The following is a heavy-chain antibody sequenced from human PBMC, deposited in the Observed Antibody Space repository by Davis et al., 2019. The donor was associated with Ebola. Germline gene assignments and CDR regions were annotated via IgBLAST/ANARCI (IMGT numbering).Heavy chain of an antibody. Sequence: GESLKISCAASGFTFSSYSMNWVRQAPGKGLEWVSSISSSSSYIYYADSVKGRFTISRDNAKNSLYLQMNSLRDEDTAVYYCARDLYDYIWGSYRLSFDYWDQGTLVTVSS. CDR2: ISSSSSYI. CDR1: GFTFSSYS. CDR3: ARDLYDYIWGSYRLSFDY. D-gene: IGHD3-16*02. J-gene: IGHJ4*02. V-gene: IGHV3-21*01.